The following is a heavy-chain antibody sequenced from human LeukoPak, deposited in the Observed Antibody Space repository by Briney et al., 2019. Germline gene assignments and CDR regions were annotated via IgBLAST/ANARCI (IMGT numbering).Heavy chain of an antibody. CDR2: ISYDGSNK. D-gene: IGHD3-10*01. CDR1: GFTSSSYA. CDR3: ARDGESGLLTMVRGVPLYYFDY. V-gene: IGHV3-30-3*01. J-gene: IGHJ4*02. Sequence: PGGSLRLSCAASGFTSSSYAMHWVRQAPGKGLEWVAVISYDGSNKYYADSVKGRFTISRDNSKNTLYLQMNSLRAEDTAVYYCARDGESGLLTMVRGVPLYYFDYWGQGTLVTVSS.